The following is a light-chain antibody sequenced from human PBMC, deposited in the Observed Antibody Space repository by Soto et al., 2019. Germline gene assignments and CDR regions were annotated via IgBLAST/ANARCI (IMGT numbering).Light chain of an antibody. J-gene: IGLJ2*01. CDR3: SSYSATSIVV. CDR1: SSDVGGYNY. V-gene: IGLV2-14*01. Sequence: QSVLTQPASVSGSPGQSITISCTGGSSDVGGYNYVSWFQQHPGKAPKFLIYDVSRRPLGVSNRFSGSKSGNTASLTISGLQAEDEADYYCSSYSATSIVVFGGGTKVTVL. CDR2: DVS.